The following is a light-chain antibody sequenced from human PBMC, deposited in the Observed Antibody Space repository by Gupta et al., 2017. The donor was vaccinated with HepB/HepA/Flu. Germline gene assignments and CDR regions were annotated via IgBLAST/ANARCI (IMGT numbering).Light chain of an antibody. CDR2: RDN. CDR3: AAWDGSLTGVV. Sequence: QSVLTQPPSASGTPGQRVTISCSGGSSNIGSNTVSWYQQLPGTAPKLLIYRDNQRPSGVPDRFSGSKSGTSASLAISGLPSEDDADYYCAAWDGSLTGVVFGGGTKLTVL. CDR1: SSNIGSNT. V-gene: IGLV1-44*01. J-gene: IGLJ3*02.